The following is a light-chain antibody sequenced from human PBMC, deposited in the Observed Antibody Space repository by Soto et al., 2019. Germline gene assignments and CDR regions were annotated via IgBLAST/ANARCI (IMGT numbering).Light chain of an antibody. CDR1: QGIRND. CDR2: EAS. V-gene: IGKV1-6*01. J-gene: IGKJ1*01. CDR3: LQDFKYPRT. Sequence: AILMTQSPSSLSASVGDRVTITCRASQGIRNDLAWYQQKPGKAPKLLIYEASTLQSGVPSRFSGSYSGTDFTLTIGSLQPEDFATYYCLQDFKYPRTFGQGTRWISN.